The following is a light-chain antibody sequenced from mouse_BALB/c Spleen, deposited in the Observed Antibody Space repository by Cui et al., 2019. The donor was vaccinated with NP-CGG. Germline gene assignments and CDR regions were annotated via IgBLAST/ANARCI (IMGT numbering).Light chain of an antibody. CDR2: GTN. CDR3: ALWYSNHWV. J-gene: IGLJ1*01. CDR1: TGAVTTSNY. V-gene: IGLV1*01. Sequence: QAVVTQESALRTSPVETVTLSCRSSTGAVTTSNYANWVQGKPDHLFTGLIGGTNNRAPGVPARFSGSLIGDKAALTITGAQTEDEAIYFCALWYSNHWVFGGGTKLTVL.